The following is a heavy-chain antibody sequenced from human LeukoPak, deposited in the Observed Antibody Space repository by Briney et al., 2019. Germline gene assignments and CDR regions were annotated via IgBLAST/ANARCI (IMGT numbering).Heavy chain of an antibody. CDR3: ARDRGSGWHEDY. CDR2: INAGNGNT. D-gene: IGHD6-19*01. CDR1: GYTFTSYA. V-gene: IGHV1-3*01. Sequence: ASVKVSCKASGYTFTSYAMHWVRQAPGQRLEWMGWINAGNGNTKYSQKFRGRVTITRDTSASTAYMELSSLRSEDTAVYYCARDRGSGWHEDYWGQGTLVTVSS. J-gene: IGHJ4*02.